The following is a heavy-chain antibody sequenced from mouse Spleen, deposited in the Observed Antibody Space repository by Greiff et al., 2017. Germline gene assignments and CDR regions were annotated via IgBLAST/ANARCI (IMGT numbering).Heavy chain of an antibody. CDR1: GYSITSGYY. Sequence: VQLKESGPGLVKPSQSLSLTCSATGYSITSGYYWKGIRQPAGNNGEWMGYISYDGSNNYNPSFKNRITITRDTSKNQFFLKLKSVTTEDTAAYYGSRDYYGTYSYAMDYWGQGTSVTVSS. J-gene: IGHJ4*01. CDR3: SRDYYGTYSYAMDY. D-gene: IGHD1-1*02. CDR2: ISYDGSN. V-gene: IGHV3-6*01.